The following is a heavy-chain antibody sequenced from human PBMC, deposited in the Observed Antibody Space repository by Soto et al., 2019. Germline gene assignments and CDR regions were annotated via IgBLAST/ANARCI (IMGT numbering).Heavy chain of an antibody. V-gene: IGHV3-15*01. CDR3: TTLDIVVVPAAMELCYYYYCMDV. Sequence: LRLSCAASGFTFSNAWMSLFRQAPGKGLEWVGRIKSKTDGGTTDYAAPVKGRFTISRDDSKNTLYLQMNSLKTEDTAVYYCTTLDIVVVPAAMELCYYYYCMDVWGKGTTVTVSS. CDR2: IKSKTDGGTT. D-gene: IGHD2-2*03. CDR1: GFTFSNAW. J-gene: IGHJ6*03.